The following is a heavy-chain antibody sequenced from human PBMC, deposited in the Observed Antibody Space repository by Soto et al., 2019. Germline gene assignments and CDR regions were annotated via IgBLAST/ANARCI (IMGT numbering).Heavy chain of an antibody. Sequence: QVQLVESGGGVVQPGRSLRLSCAASGFTFSSYGMHWVRQAPGKGLEWVAVISYDGSNKYYADSVKGRFTISRDNSKNPLYLQMNSLRAEDTAVYYCAKDYGDYWERFDPWGQGTLVTVSS. CDR2: ISYDGSNK. J-gene: IGHJ5*02. CDR1: GFTFSSYG. D-gene: IGHD4-17*01. CDR3: AKDYGDYWERFDP. V-gene: IGHV3-30*18.